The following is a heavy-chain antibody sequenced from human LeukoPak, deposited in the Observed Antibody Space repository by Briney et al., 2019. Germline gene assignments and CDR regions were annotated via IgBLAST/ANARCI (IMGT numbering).Heavy chain of an antibody. J-gene: IGHJ4*02. Sequence: GGSLRLSCAASGFTFSRYGIHWVRQAPGKGLEWVTVISHDGYSQFYADSVRGRFTIPRDNSRNVVYLQMNSLRDEDTAVYYCARSSVYDSSGYYFLLDYWGQGTLLTVSS. V-gene: IGHV3-30*03. CDR3: ARSSVYDSSGYYFLLDY. CDR1: GFTFSRYG. D-gene: IGHD3-22*01. CDR2: ISHDGYSQ.